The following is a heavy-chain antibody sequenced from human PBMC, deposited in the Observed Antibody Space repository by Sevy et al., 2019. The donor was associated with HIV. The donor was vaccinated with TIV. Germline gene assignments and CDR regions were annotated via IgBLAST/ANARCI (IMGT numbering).Heavy chain of an antibody. V-gene: IGHV1-24*01. CDR1: GYTLTELS. D-gene: IGHD3-22*01. CDR3: ATTKDYYDTTRYPFDS. Sequence: ASVKVSCKVSGYTLTELSMHWVRQAPGKGLEWMGTFDPEDDEKIYAQKFQGRVTMTEDTSTDTAYMELSRLRSEDTAVYYCATTKDYYDTTRYPFDSWGQGTLVTVSS. J-gene: IGHJ4*02. CDR2: FDPEDDEK.